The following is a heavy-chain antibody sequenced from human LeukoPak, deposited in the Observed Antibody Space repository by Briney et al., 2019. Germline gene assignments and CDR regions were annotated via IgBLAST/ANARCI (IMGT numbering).Heavy chain of an antibody. D-gene: IGHD3-3*01. CDR3: ARGVRFLEWLGPDY. Sequence: GGSLRLSCAASGFTFSRYGMHWVRQAPGKGLEWVEFIRYDGSDKYYADSVKGRFTISRDNSKNTLYLQMNSLRAEDTAVYYCARGVRFLEWLGPDYWGQGTLVTVSS. CDR1: GFTFSRYG. CDR2: IRYDGSDK. V-gene: IGHV3-30*02. J-gene: IGHJ4*02.